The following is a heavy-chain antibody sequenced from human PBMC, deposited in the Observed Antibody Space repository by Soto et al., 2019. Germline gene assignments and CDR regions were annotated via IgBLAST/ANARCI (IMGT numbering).Heavy chain of an antibody. Sequence: QVQLQESGPGLVKPSETLSLTCTVSGDSISSSYWNWIRQAPGKGLEWIGYIDDTGSTNYNPSLKSRDTWSVYPYNNPYTLKLSSVTAADTAVYYCARGVLEWLLRDSYYYYMDVWGKGTTVTVSS. J-gene: IGHJ6*03. CDR1: GDSISSSY. D-gene: IGHD3-3*01. CDR3: ARGVLEWLLRDSYYYYMDV. CDR2: IDDTGST. V-gene: IGHV4-59*01.